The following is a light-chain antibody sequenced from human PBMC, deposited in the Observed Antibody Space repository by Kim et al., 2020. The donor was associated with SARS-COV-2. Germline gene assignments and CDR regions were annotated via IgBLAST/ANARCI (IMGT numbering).Light chain of an antibody. Sequence: ASVGDTVTMACRESEYISTYLNWYQHKPGKAPKILIYTASTLHSGVPSRFSGSGSGADFTLTISSLQPEDFATYYCQHSYTTPWTVGHGTKVDIK. CDR2: TAS. J-gene: IGKJ1*01. CDR3: QHSYTTPWT. CDR1: EYISTY. V-gene: IGKV1-39*01.